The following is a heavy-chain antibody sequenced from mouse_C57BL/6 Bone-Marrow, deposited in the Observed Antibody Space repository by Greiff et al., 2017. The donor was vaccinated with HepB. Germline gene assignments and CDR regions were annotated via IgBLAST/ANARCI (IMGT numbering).Heavy chain of an antibody. CDR1: GYTFTSYG. CDR3: ARWDYGYYAMDY. Sequence: LVESGAELARPGASVKLSCKASGYTFTSYGISWVKQRTGQGLEWIGEIYPRSGNTYYNEKFKGKATLTADKSSSTAYMELRSLTSEDSAVYFCARWDYGYYAMDYWGQGTSVTVSS. J-gene: IGHJ4*01. V-gene: IGHV1-81*01. CDR2: IYPRSGNT. D-gene: IGHD1-1*01.